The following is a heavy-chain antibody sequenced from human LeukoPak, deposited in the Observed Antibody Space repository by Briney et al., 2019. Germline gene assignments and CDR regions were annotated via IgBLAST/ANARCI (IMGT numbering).Heavy chain of an antibody. V-gene: IGHV1-46*01. CDR3: ARVSSDCSSTSCYVYDAFDI. J-gene: IGHJ3*02. CDR1: GYTFTSYY. CDR2: INPSVGST. Sequence: ASVKVSCKASGYTFTSYYMHWVRQAPGQGLEWMGIINPSVGSTSYAQKFQGRVTMTRDTSTSTVYMELSSLRSEGPAVYYSARVSSDCSSTSCYVYDAFDIWGQGTMVTVSS. D-gene: IGHD2-2*01.